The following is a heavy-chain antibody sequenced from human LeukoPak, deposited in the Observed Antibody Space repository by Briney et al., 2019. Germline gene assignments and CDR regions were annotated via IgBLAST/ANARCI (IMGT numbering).Heavy chain of an antibody. CDR2: IKQDGSKK. CDR1: GFPFSSYW. D-gene: IGHD5-24*01. J-gene: IGHJ4*02. Sequence: GGSLRLSCVASGFPFSSYWMTWVRQAPGKGLKWVANIKQDGSKKSYVDSVRGRFTISRDNAKNSLYLQMNSLRAEDTAIYYCTRVGYIDEGIDYWGQGTLVTVSS. V-gene: IGHV3-7*04. CDR3: TRVGYIDEGIDY.